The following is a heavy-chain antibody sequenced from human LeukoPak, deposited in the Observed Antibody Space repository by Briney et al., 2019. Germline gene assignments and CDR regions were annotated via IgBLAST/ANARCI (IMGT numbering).Heavy chain of an antibody. CDR1: GLTFSSYA. D-gene: IGHD3-16*01. CDR3: AKDVKVTSRPYYFDY. Sequence: GGSLRLSCAASGLTFSSYAMSRVRQAPGKGLEWVSAISGSGGSTYYADSVKGRFTISRDNSKNTLYLQMNSLRAEDTAVYYCAKDVKVTSRPYYFDYWGQGTLVTVSS. CDR2: ISGSGGST. V-gene: IGHV3-23*01. J-gene: IGHJ4*02.